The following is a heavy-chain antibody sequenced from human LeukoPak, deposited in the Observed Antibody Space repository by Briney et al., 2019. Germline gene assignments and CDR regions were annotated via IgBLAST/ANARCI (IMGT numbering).Heavy chain of an antibody. CDR3: GTRGGIAAAGLFEY. V-gene: IGHV4-34*01. Sequence: SETLSLTCAVYGGSFSGYYWSWLRQPPGKGLEWIGEINHSGSTKYNPSPKSRVTISVDTSKKHFSLKQSPVPTADTTAIYCGTRGGIAAAGLFEYWGEGALGSASS. J-gene: IGHJ4*02. CDR2: INHSGST. D-gene: IGHD6-13*01. CDR1: GGSFSGYY.